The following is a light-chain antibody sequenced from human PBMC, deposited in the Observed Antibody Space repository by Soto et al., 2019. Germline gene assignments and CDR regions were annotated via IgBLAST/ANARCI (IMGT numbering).Light chain of an antibody. CDR3: SSYGGNTNVI. V-gene: IGLV2-8*01. CDR1: SSDVGGYNF. Sequence: QSALTQPPSASGSPGQSVTISCTGTSSDVGGYNFVSWYLQHPGKAPKLMMYEVNKRPSGVPDRFSGSKSGNTASLTVSGLQAVDEADYFCSSYGGNTNVIFGGGTQLTVL. J-gene: IGLJ2*01. CDR2: EVN.